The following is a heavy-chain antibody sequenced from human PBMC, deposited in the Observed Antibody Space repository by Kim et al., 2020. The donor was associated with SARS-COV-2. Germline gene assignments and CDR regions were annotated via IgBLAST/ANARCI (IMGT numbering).Heavy chain of an antibody. CDR2: IYPGDSDT. CDR1: GYSFTSYW. CDR3: ARQATVVNDFDC. V-gene: IGHV5-51*01. Sequence: GESLKISCQGSGYSFTSYWIAWVRQMPGKGLEWMGIIYPGDSDTRYSPSFRGQVNISADKSISTAYLQWSRLQASDSAMYYCARQATVVNDFDCWGQGTLVTVSS. D-gene: IGHD4-17*01. J-gene: IGHJ4*02.